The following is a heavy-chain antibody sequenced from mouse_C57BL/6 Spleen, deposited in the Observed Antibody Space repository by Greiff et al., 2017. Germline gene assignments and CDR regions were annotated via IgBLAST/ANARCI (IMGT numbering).Heavy chain of an antibody. J-gene: IGHJ3*01. CDR1: GYTFTSYW. D-gene: IGHD2-4*01. CDR3: ARSCYDYDEGAFAY. CDR2: IHPNSGST. Sequence: QVQLQQPGAELVKPGASVKLSCKASGYTFTSYWMHWVKQRPGQGLEWIGMIHPNSGSTNYNEKFKSKATLTVDKSSSTAYMQLSSLTSEDSAVYYCARSCYDYDEGAFAYWGQGTLVTVSA. V-gene: IGHV1-64*01.